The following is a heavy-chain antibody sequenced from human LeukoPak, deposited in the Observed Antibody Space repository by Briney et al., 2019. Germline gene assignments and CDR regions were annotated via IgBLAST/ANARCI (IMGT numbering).Heavy chain of an antibody. D-gene: IGHD5-24*01. Sequence: ASVKVSCKASGGTFSSYAISWVRQAPGQGREWMGRIIPSLGIANYAQKFQGRVTITADKSTSTAYMELSSLRSEDTAVYYCARVGPRDGYDYWGQGTLVTVSS. CDR3: ARVGPRDGYDY. V-gene: IGHV1-69*04. J-gene: IGHJ4*02. CDR1: GGTFSSYA. CDR2: IIPSLGIA.